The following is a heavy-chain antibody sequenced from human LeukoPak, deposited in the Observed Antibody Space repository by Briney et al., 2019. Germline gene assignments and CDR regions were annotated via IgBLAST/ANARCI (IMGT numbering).Heavy chain of an antibody. CDR3: ARRPLSGYYYFDY. J-gene: IGHJ4*02. V-gene: IGHV3-74*01. CDR1: GCTFRSYW. Sequence: PGGSLRLTCAASGCTFRSYWMHWVRQAPAKGLVWVARINSDGGTTTYEHSVKGRFTISRDNAKNTLYLQMNSLRAEDTAVYYCARRPLSGYYYFDYWGPGPLVTVSS. D-gene: IGHD3-9*01. CDR2: INSDGGTT.